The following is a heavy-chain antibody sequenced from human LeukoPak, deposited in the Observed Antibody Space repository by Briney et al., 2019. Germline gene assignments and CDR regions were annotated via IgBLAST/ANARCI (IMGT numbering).Heavy chain of an antibody. CDR1: GYTFTSYG. J-gene: IGHJ5*02. CDR2: ISAYNGNT. D-gene: IGHD4-17*01. CDR3: ARGGPSDYGVFNWFDP. V-gene: IGHV1-18*01. Sequence: ASVKVSCKASGYTFTSYGISWVRQAPGQGLEWMGWISAYNGNTNYAQKPQGRVTMTTDTSTSTAYMELRSLRSDDTAVYYCARGGPSDYGVFNWFDPWGQGTLVTVSS.